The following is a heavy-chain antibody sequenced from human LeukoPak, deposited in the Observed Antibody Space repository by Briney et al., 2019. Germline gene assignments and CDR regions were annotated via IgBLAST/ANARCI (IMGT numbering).Heavy chain of an antibody. CDR3: ASGFCSGGSCHTTNSPFDY. V-gene: IGHV3-74*01. J-gene: IGHJ4*02. D-gene: IGHD2-15*01. CDR1: GFTFSSFW. Sequence: GGSLRLSCAASGFTFSSFWMHWVRQAPGKGLVWVSRINSDASSITYADSVKGRFTISRDNAKNTLYLQMNSLRAEGTAVYYCASGFCSGGSCHTTNSPFDYWGQGTLVTVSS. CDR2: INSDASSI.